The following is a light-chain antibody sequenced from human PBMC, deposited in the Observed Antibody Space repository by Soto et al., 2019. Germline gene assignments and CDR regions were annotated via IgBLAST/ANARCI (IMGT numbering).Light chain of an antibody. J-gene: IGKJ1*01. Sequence: DIQMTQSPSTLSASVGDRVTITCRASQSISSWWAWYQQKPGKAPKLLIYKASSLESGVPSRFSGSGSGTEFTLTISSLQPDDFATYYCQQYNSYSTFGQGTKV. V-gene: IGKV1-5*03. CDR3: QQYNSYST. CDR1: QSISSW. CDR2: KAS.